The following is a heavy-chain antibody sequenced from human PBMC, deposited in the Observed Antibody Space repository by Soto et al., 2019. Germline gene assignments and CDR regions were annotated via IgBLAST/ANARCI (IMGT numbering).Heavy chain of an antibody. CDR2: ISWDGTST. CDR1: GFTFDDYT. CDR3: ARSRTLVVAVTDNWFDP. V-gene: IGHV3-43*01. D-gene: IGHD2-15*01. J-gene: IGHJ5*02. Sequence: GGSLRLSCAASGFTFDDYTMHWVRQFPGKGLEWVSLISWDGTSTYYADSVKGRFTISRDNTRNSLYLQMSSLRTEDTAVYYCARSRTLVVAVTDNWFDPWGQGTLVTVSS.